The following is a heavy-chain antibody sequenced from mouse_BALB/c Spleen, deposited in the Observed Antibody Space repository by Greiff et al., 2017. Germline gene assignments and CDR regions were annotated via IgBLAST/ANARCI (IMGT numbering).Heavy chain of an antibody. V-gene: IGHV5-6-5*01. CDR3: ARGNLLPGAMDY. CDR1: GFTFSSYA. J-gene: IGHJ4*01. CDR2: ISSGGST. D-gene: IGHD1-1*01. Sequence: DVKLVESGGGLVKPGGSLKLSCAASGFTFSSYAMSWVRQTPEKRLEWVASISSGGSTYYPDSVKGRFTISRDNARNILYLQMSSLRSEDTAMYYCARGNLLPGAMDYWGQGTSVTVSS.